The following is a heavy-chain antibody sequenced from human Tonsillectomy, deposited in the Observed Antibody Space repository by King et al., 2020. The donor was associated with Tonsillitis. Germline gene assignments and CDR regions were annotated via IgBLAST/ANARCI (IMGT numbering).Heavy chain of an antibody. CDR1: GFTFSSYE. D-gene: IGHD3-22*01. CDR2: ISSSGSTI. V-gene: IGHV3-48*03. CDR3: ARDTTHYDSSGYPY. Sequence: VQLVESGGGLVQPGGSLRLSCAASGFTFSSYEMNWVRQAPGKGLEWLSYISSSGSTIYYADSVKGRFTTSRDNAKNSLYLQLNSLRVEDTAVYYCARDTTHYDSSGYPYWGQGTLVTVSS. J-gene: IGHJ4*02.